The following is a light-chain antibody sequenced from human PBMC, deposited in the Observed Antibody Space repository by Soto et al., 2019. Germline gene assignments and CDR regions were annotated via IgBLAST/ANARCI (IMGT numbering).Light chain of an antibody. CDR1: QGISSY. V-gene: IGKV1-12*01. CDR3: QQANCLPHT. J-gene: IGKJ4*01. CDR2: AAS. Sequence: DIPVNKSPSVVSASVGNRVTIPCRASQGISSYLAWYQQKPGKAPKLLIYAASTLQSGVPSRFSGSGSGTDFTLTISILQAEDFTTYCSQQANCLPHTFCGGTKV.